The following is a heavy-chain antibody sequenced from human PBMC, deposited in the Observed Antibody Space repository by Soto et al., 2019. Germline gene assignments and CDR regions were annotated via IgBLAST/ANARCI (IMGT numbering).Heavy chain of an antibody. CDR1: GFTFRSYW. D-gene: IGHD2-21*02. V-gene: IGHV3-23*01. J-gene: IGHJ3*02. Sequence: GGSLRLSCVASGFTFRSYWMHWVRQAPGKGLEWVSAISGSGGSTYYADSVKGRFTISRDNSKNTLYLQMNSLRAEDTAVYYCAKDPTWAPGDNAFDIWGQGTMVTVSS. CDR2: ISGSGGST. CDR3: AKDPTWAPGDNAFDI.